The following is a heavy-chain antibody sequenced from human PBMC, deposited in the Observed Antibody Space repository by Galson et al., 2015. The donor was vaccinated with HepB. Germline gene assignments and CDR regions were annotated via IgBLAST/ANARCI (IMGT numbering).Heavy chain of an antibody. CDR1: GYTLTELS. Sequence: SVKVSCKVSGYTLTELSMHWVRQAPGKGLEWMGGFDPEDGETIYAQKFQGRVTMTEDTSTDTAYMELSSLRSEDTAVYYCATDSYYYDSSGYYTFDYWGQGTLVTVSS. J-gene: IGHJ4*02. D-gene: IGHD3-22*01. V-gene: IGHV1-24*01. CDR3: ATDSYYYDSSGYYTFDY. CDR2: FDPEDGET.